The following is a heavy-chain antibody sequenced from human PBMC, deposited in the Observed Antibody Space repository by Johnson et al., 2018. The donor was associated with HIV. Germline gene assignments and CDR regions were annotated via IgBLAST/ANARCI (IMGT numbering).Heavy chain of an antibody. Sequence: VQLVESGGGLVQPGGSLRLSCAASGFTFSSYWMSWVRQAPGKGLEWVANVNEDGSSTSYADSVKGRFTISRDNAKNTLYLQMNSLRAEDTAVYYCARGDGSSLDAFDIWGQGTMLTVSS. CDR2: VNEDGSST. V-gene: IGHV3-7*04. CDR3: ARGDGSSLDAFDI. CDR1: GFTFSSYW. J-gene: IGHJ3*02. D-gene: IGHD2-15*01.